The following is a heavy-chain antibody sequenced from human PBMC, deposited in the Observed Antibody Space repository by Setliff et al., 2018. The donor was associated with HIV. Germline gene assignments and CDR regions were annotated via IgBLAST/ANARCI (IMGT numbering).Heavy chain of an antibody. CDR1: GYTFTAYY. CDR2: INPNSGGT. D-gene: IGHD2-8*01. CDR3: ASKVYCTNGVCLDAFDI. J-gene: IGHJ3*02. V-gene: IGHV1-2*06. Sequence: ASVKVSCKASGYTFTAYYMHWVRQAPGQGLEWMGRINPNSGGTNYAQKFQGRVTMTRDTSISTVCMELSRLRSDDTAVYYCASKVYCTNGVCLDAFDIWGQGTMVTVSS.